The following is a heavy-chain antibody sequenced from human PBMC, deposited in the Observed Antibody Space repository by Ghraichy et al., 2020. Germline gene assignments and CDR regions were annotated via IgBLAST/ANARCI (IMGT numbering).Heavy chain of an antibody. J-gene: IGHJ6*02. CDR3: TRHSSGTLQWYYRGVDL. CDR1: GASIRSPDYF. D-gene: IGHD6-19*01. V-gene: IGHV4-39*01. Sequence: SETLSLTCTVSGASIRSPDYFWGWVRQPAGKGLEWVGSAFYSGTDYYNTSLKSRVAVSVATSKNQFSLKLTAVTAADSGLYFCTRHSSGTLQWYYRGVDLWGQGTTVIVSS. CDR2: AFYSGTD.